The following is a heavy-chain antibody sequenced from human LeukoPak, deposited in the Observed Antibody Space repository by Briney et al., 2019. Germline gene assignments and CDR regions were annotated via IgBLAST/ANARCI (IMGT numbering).Heavy chain of an antibody. J-gene: IGHJ4*02. CDR1: GFTFSSYG. D-gene: IGHD2-21*02. CDR2: IRYDGSNK. V-gene: IGHV3-30*02. CDR3: ARDHNQRVTATNDY. Sequence: GGSLRLSCAASGFTFSSYGVHWVRQAPGKGLEWVAFIRYDGSNKYYADSVKGRFTISRDNSKNTLYLQMNSLRAEDTAVYYCARDHNQRVTATNDYWGQGTLVTVSS.